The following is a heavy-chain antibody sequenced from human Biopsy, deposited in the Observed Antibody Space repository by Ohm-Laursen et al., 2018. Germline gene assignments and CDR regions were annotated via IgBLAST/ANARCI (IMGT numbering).Heavy chain of an antibody. Sequence: GTLSLTCTVSGDSISSYYWSWIRQPPGKGLEWIGYIYYSGSTNYNPSLKSRVTISVDTSRNQFSLKLSSVTAADTAVYYCAGRPWPNAFDIRGQGTMVTVSS. V-gene: IGHV4-59*01. CDR3: AGRPWPNAFDI. J-gene: IGHJ3*02. D-gene: IGHD5-12*01. CDR1: GDSISSYY. CDR2: IYYSGST.